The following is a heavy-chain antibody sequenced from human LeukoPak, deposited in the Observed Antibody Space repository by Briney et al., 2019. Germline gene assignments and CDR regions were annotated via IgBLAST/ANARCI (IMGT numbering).Heavy chain of an antibody. CDR3: AKGCGYCSGGSCYLDY. Sequence: GGSLRLSCAASGFTFSSYAMSWVRQAPGKGLEWVSAISGSGGSTYYADSVKGRFTISRDNSKNTLYLQMNSLRAEDTAVYYCAKGCGYCSGGSCYLDYWGQGTLVTVSS. CDR2: ISGSGGST. J-gene: IGHJ4*02. D-gene: IGHD2-15*01. CDR1: GFTFSSYA. V-gene: IGHV3-23*01.